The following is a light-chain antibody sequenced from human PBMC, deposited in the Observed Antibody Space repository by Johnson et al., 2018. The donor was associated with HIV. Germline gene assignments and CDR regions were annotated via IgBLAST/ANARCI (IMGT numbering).Light chain of an antibody. Sequence: HSVLTQPPSVSAAPGQKVTFSCSGSSSNIGENFVSWYQHLPGTAPKLLIYENNKRPSGIPDRFSGSKSGTSATLGITGLQTGDEADYYCGTWDISLSGFVFGTGTKVTVL. CDR1: SSNIGENF. CDR3: GTWDISLSGFV. V-gene: IGLV1-51*02. J-gene: IGLJ1*01. CDR2: ENN.